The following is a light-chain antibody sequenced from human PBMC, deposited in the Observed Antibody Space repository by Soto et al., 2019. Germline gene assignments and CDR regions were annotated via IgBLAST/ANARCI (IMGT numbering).Light chain of an antibody. CDR1: QSISSW. Sequence: DIQMTQSPSALSASVGDRVTITCRASQSISSWLAWYHQKPGKAPRLLIYDASYLERGVPSGFSGSGSETEFTLGLSDMQPDDLASCYCEQYNHFLTFGPGTRVEI. V-gene: IGKV1-5*01. CDR3: EQYNHFLT. J-gene: IGKJ1*01. CDR2: DAS.